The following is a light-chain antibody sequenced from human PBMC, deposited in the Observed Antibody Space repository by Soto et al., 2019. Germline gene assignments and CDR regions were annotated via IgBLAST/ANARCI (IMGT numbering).Light chain of an antibody. V-gene: IGLV1-40*01. CDR3: QSYDCSLSAHAV. J-gene: IGLJ2*01. CDR2: GNS. Sequence: QSVLTQPPSVSGAPGQRVTISCTGSSSNIVAGYDVHWYQQLPGTAPKLLIYGNSNRPSGVPDRFSGSKFGTSASLAITGLQAEDEADYYCQSYDCSLSAHAVFGGGTKVTVL. CDR1: SSNIVAGYD.